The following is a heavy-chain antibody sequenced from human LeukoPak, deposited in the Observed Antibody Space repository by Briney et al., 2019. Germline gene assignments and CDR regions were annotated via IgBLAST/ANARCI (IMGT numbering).Heavy chain of an antibody. CDR1: GVTFSSYG. V-gene: IGHV3-33*01. Sequence: GGSLRLSCAASGVTFSSYGMHWVRQAPGKGLEWVAVIWYDGSNKYYADSVKGRFTISRDNSKNTLYLQMNSLRAEDTAVYHCARGSAGGYFDYWGQGTLVTVSS. D-gene: IGHD6-19*01. CDR2: IWYDGSNK. CDR3: ARGSAGGYFDY. J-gene: IGHJ4*02.